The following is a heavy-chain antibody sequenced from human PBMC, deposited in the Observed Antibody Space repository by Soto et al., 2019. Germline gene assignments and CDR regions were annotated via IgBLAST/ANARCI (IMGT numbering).Heavy chain of an antibody. CDR3: ARAPILPGWFDP. D-gene: IGHD2-15*01. V-gene: IGHV1-18*01. J-gene: IGHJ5*02. CDR1: GYTFTSYG. CDR2: ISANIGKA. Sequence: ASVKVSCKASGYTFTSYGISWVRQAPGQGLEWMGWISANIGKANYAQKLQGRVTITADKSTSTAYMELSSLRSEDTAVYYCARAPILPGWFDPWGQGTLVTVSS.